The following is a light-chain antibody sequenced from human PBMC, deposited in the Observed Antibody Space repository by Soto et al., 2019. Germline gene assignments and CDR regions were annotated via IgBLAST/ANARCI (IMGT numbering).Light chain of an antibody. CDR2: GAS. CDR1: QSVSSNH. Sequence: EIVLTQSPGTLSLSPGEGATLSCRASQSVSSNHLAWYQQKPGQAPRLLIFGASSRAFDIPDRFSCSGSGTDFTLTSSRLESEYFVVYYCQQDSSAPPNTFVHGTKLEIK. J-gene: IGKJ2*01. CDR3: QQDSSAPPNT. V-gene: IGKV3-20*01.